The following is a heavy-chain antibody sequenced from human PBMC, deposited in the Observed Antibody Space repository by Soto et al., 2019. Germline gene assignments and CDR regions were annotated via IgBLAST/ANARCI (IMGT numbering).Heavy chain of an antibody. J-gene: IGHJ4*02. CDR2: ISSNSDTI. CDR3: AKDMKWGGMTTIHYFDS. CDR1: GFTADDYA. D-gene: IGHD4-17*01. Sequence: EVQLVESGGGLVQPGRSLRLSCVASGFTADDYAIHWVRQAPGKGLEWVSGISSNSDTIDYADSVKGRFTISRDNAKNSLFLQMNSMRPEDTALYYCAKDMKWGGMTTIHYFDSGGQGTLVTVSS. V-gene: IGHV3-9*02.